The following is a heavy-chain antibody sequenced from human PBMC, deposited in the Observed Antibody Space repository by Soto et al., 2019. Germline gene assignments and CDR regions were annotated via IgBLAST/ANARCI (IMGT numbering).Heavy chain of an antibody. V-gene: IGHV4-34*01. CDR3: ARLRYFDWLLKTWVYYYGMDV. Sequence: QVQLQQWGAGLLKPSETLSLTCAVYGGSFSGYYWSWIRQPPGKGLEWIGEINHSGSTNYNPSLKSRVTISVDTSKNQFSLKLSSVTAADTAVYYCARLRYFDWLLKTWVYYYGMDVWGQGTTVTVSS. J-gene: IGHJ6*02. D-gene: IGHD3-9*01. CDR2: INHSGST. CDR1: GGSFSGYY.